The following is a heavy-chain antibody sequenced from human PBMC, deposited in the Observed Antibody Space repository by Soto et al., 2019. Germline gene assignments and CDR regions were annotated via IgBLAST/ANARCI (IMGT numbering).Heavy chain of an antibody. CDR2: IYYSGST. CDR1: GGSISSSSYY. Sequence: QLQLQESGPGLVKPSETLSLTCTVSGGSISSSSYYRGWIRQPPGKGLEWIGSIYYSGSTYYNPSLKSRVTISVDTSKNQFSLKLSSVTAADTAVYYCARELVRGVIIQFRDAFDIWGQGTMVTVSS. CDR3: ARELVRGVIIQFRDAFDI. J-gene: IGHJ3*02. D-gene: IGHD3-10*01. V-gene: IGHV4-39*01.